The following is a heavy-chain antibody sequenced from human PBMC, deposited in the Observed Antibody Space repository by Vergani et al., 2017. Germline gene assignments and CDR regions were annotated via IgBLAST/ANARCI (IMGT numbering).Heavy chain of an antibody. CDR2: LSTSGNII. CDR3: ARDLSCLPWD. J-gene: IGHJ4*01. V-gene: IGHV3-48*01. Sequence: EVQLVESGGGLAQPGGSLRLSCIVSGFTLSSYSMNWVRQSPGKGLEWIAYLSTSGNIIYYSDAVRVRFTISRDTAKNSVFLHMNILAADDTDVYYCARDLSCLPWDWGQGTLVSVSS. D-gene: IGHD7-27*01. CDR1: GFTLSSYS.